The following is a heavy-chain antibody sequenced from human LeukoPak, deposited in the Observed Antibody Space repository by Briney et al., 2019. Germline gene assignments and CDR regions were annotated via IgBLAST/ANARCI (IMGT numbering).Heavy chain of an antibody. CDR3: ARGSGYYDSSGLFDI. D-gene: IGHD3-22*01. Sequence: GGSLRLSCAASGFTFSSYEMNWVRQAPGKGLEWVSSISSSSSYIYYADSVKGRFTISRDNAKNSLYLQMNSLRAEDTAVYYCARGSGYYDSSGLFDIWGQGTMVTVSS. V-gene: IGHV3-21*01. CDR1: GFTFSSYE. J-gene: IGHJ3*02. CDR2: ISSSSSYI.